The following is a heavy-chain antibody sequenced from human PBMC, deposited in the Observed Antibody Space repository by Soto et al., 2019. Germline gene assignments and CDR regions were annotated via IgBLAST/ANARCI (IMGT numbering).Heavy chain of an antibody. V-gene: IGHV3-30-3*01. CDR2: ISYDGSNK. CDR1: GFTFSSYA. D-gene: IGHD2-15*01. J-gene: IGHJ6*02. Sequence: QVQLVESGGGVVQPGRSLRLSCAASGFTFSSYAMHWVRQAPGKGLEWVAVISYDGSNKYYADSVKGRFTISRDNSKNTLYLQMNSLRAEDTAVYYCARDLVVVAATFRASYYGMDVWGQGTTVTVSS. CDR3: ARDLVVVAATFRASYYGMDV.